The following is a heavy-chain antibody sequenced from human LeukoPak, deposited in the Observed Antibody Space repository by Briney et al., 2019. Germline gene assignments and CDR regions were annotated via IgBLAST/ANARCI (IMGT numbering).Heavy chain of an antibody. Sequence: ASVKVSCKASGYTFTYGISWVRQAPGQGLEWMGWISGYNGNTNYAQKLQGRVTMTTDTSTSTAYMELRSLRSDDTAVYYCARVGGGFDAFDIWGQGTMVTVSS. D-gene: IGHD1-26*01. V-gene: IGHV1-18*01. CDR1: GYTFTYG. CDR2: ISGYNGNT. J-gene: IGHJ3*02. CDR3: ARVGGGFDAFDI.